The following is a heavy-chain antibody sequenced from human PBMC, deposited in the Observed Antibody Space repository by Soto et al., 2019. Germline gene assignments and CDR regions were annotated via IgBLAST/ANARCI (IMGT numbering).Heavy chain of an antibody. CDR1: GYTFTDYA. CDR3: ARGGSYYVSWTGQCSSDY. Sequence: ASVKVSCKASGYTFTDYAIHWVRQAPGQRLEWMGWINAGDGNTKCSQNFQGRVTITRDTSASTAYMELSSLSSGDTAVYYCARGGSYYVSWTGQCSSDYWGQGTLVTVSS. V-gene: IGHV1-3*01. D-gene: IGHD3-3*01. CDR2: INAGDGNT. J-gene: IGHJ4*02.